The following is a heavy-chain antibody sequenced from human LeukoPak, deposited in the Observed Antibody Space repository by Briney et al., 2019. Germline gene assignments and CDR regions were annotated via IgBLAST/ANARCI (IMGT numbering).Heavy chain of an antibody. V-gene: IGHV3-23*01. CDR3: AKQLGYCSDGSCYFPY. Sequence: GGSLRLSCAASGFTFSSSAMSWVRQAPGKGLEWVSAISNNGGYTYYADSVQGRFTISRGNSKSTLCLQMNSLRAEDTAVCYCAKQLGYCSDGSCYFPYWGQGTLVTVSS. CDR1: GFTFSSSA. D-gene: IGHD2-15*01. CDR2: ISNNGGYT. J-gene: IGHJ4*02.